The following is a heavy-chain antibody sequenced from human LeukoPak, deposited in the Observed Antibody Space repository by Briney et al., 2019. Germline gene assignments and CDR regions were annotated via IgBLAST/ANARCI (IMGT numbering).Heavy chain of an antibody. J-gene: IGHJ4*02. CDR3: AKEVLGYYYDSSGYPLDY. Sequence: GGSLRLSCAAFGFTFSSYAMSWVRQAPGKWLEWVSGISGSGGSTYYADSVKGRFTISRDNSKNTLYLQMNSLRAEDTAVYYCAKEVLGYYYDSSGYPLDYWGQGTLVTVSS. V-gene: IGHV3-23*01. CDR2: ISGSGGST. CDR1: GFTFSSYA. D-gene: IGHD3-22*01.